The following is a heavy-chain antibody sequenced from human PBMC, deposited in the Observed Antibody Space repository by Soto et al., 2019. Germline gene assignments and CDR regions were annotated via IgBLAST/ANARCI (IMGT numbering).Heavy chain of an antibody. D-gene: IGHD4-17*01. CDR3: AKTGFGDYDY. J-gene: IGHJ4*02. V-gene: IGHV3-23*01. Sequence: EVQLLESGGGLVQPGGSLRLSCAASGFTFNSYGMSWVRQAPGKGLEWVAVVSPSGENTNYADSVKGRFTISRDNSNNTVNLQMNSLRAEDTAIYFCAKTGFGDYDYWGLGALVTVSS. CDR2: VSPSGENT. CDR1: GFTFNSYG.